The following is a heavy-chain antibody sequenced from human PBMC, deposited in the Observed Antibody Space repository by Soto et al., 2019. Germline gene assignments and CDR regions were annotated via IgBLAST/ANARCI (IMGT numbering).Heavy chain of an antibody. Sequence: GDSLKISCRGSGYSFTTYWIGWVRQVPGKGMEWMGIIYPGDSDIRYSPSFQGQVTISAGKSINTAFLQWSSLKASDTAMYYCARVAYWGPGTQVTVSS. J-gene: IGHJ4*02. CDR2: IYPGDSDI. CDR3: ARVAY. CDR1: GYSFTTYW. D-gene: IGHD5-12*01. V-gene: IGHV5-51*01.